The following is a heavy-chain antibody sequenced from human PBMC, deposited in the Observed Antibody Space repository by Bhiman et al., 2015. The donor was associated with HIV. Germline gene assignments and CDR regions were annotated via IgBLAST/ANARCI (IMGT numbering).Heavy chain of an antibody. CDR1: GFIFDDYA. CDR2: ISWNSGTI. J-gene: IGHJ6*03. Sequence: EVQLVESGGGLVQPGRSLRLSCAASGFIFDDYAMHWLRQAPGKGLEWVSGISWNSGTIGYADSVKARFTISRDNAEKSLYLQMNSLRAEDTALYYCAKSSSWEPYYYYMDVWGKGTTVTVSS. CDR3: AKSSSWEPYYYYMDV. D-gene: IGHD6-13*01. V-gene: IGHV3-9*01.